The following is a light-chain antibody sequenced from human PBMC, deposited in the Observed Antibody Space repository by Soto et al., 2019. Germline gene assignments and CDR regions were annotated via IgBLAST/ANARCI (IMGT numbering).Light chain of an antibody. Sequence: QSVLTQPRSVSGSPGQSVTISCTGTSSDVGGYNYVSWYLQHPGKAPKVMIYDVSKRPSGVPDRFSGSKSGNTASLTISGLQSEDEADYYCCSFAGSNNFPYVFGTGTKVTVL. CDR1: SSDVGGYNY. V-gene: IGLV2-11*01. J-gene: IGLJ1*01. CDR3: CSFAGSNNFPYV. CDR2: DVS.